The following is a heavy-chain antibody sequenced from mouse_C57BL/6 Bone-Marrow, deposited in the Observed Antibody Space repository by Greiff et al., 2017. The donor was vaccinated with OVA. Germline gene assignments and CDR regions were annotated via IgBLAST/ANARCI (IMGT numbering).Heavy chain of an antibody. CDR2: IDPETGGT. Sequence: QVQLQQSGAELVRPGASVTLSCKASGYTFTDYEMHWVKQTPVHGLEWIGAIDPETGGTAYNQKFKGKAILTADKSSSTAYMELRSLTSEDSAVYYCTRSLYGNYENYYAMDYWGQGTSVTVSS. CDR3: TRSLYGNYENYYAMDY. CDR1: GYTFTDYE. V-gene: IGHV1-15*01. J-gene: IGHJ4*01. D-gene: IGHD2-1*01.